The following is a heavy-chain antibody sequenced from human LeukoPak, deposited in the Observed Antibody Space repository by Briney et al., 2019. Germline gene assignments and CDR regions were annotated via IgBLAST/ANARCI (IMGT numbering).Heavy chain of an antibody. D-gene: IGHD3-22*01. CDR3: ARDGDYYDSSAHDAFDI. Sequence: GGSLRLSCAASGFTFSSYSMNWVRQAPGKGLEWVSYISSGSSYIYYADSVKGRFTISRDNAKNSLYLQMNSLRAEDTAVYYCARDGDYYDSSAHDAFDIWGQGTMVTVSS. V-gene: IGHV3-21*01. CDR2: ISSGSSYI. CDR1: GFTFSSYS. J-gene: IGHJ3*02.